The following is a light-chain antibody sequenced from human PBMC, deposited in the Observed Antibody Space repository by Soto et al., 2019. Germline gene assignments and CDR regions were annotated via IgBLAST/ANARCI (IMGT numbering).Light chain of an antibody. V-gene: IGKV4-1*01. Sequence: DIVMTQSPDSLAVSLGERATINCKSSQSVLYSSNNENYLAWYQQKPGQPPKLLIYWASTRESGVPHRFSGSGSGRDFTLTSSSLQAEDVAIYYCQQCYTTPRTFGQGIRVEIK. CDR2: WAS. CDR3: QQCYTTPRT. CDR1: QSVLYSSNNENY. J-gene: IGKJ1*01.